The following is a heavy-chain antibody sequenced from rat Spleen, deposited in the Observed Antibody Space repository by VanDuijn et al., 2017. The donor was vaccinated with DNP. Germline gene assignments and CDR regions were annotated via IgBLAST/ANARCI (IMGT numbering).Heavy chain of an antibody. D-gene: IGHD1-11*01. CDR2: ITNSGGST. CDR1: GFTFSSFD. J-gene: IGHJ2*01. V-gene: IGHV5-27*01. CDR3: TTDPIGYGG. Sequence: EVQLVESGGGLVQPGRSMKLSCAASGFTFSSFDMAWVRQAPTKGLEWVASITNSGGSTYYRDSVKGRFTISRDNAKSTLYLQMDSLRSEDTATYYCTTDPIGYGGWGQGVMVTVSS.